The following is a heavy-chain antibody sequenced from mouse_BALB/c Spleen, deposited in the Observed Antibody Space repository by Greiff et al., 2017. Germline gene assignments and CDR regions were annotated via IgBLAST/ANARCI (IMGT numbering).Heavy chain of an antibody. D-gene: IGHD2-14*01. Sequence: QVQLQQSGPQLVRPGASVKISCKASGYSFTSYWMHWVKQRPGQGLEWIGMIDPSDSETRLNQKFKDKATLTVDKSSSTAYMQLSSPTSEDSAVYYCARERYDVWFAYWGQGTLVTVSA. CDR1: GYSFTSYW. V-gene: IGHV1S126*01. J-gene: IGHJ3*01. CDR3: ARERYDVWFAY. CDR2: IDPSDSET.